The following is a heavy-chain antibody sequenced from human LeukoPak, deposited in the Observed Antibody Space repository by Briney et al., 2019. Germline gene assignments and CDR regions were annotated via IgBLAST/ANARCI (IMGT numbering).Heavy chain of an antibody. V-gene: IGHV4-39*02. CDR1: GGSISSSSYY. CDR3: ARGARRNGPRGRY. CDR2: IYYSGST. J-gene: IGHJ4*02. Sequence: PSETLSLTCTVSGGSISSSSYYWGWIRQPPGKGLEWIGTIYYSGSTYYNPSLKSRVTISVDTSKNQFSLRLSSVTAADTAVYYCARGARRNGPRGRYWGQGTLVTVSS. D-gene: IGHD5-24*01.